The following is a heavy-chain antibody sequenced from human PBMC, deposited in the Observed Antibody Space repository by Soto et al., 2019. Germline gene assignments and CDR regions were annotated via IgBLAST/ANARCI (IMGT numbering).Heavy chain of an antibody. CDR2: ISYDGSNT. J-gene: IGHJ4*02. CDR3: AKDLTIFGVDPTVFDY. Sequence: QVQLVESGGGVVQPGRSLRLSCAASGFTFSNYDMHWVRQAPGKGPEWVAVISYDGSNTHYADSVKGRFTISRDDSKNTLYLRMNSLRVEDTAVYYCAKDLTIFGVDPTVFDYWGQGTLVTVSS. CDR1: GFTFSNYD. V-gene: IGHV3-30*18. D-gene: IGHD3-3*01.